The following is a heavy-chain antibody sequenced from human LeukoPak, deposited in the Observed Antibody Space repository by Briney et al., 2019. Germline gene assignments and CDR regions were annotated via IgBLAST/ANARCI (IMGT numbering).Heavy chain of an antibody. V-gene: IGHV3-23*01. D-gene: IGHD3-22*01. CDR1: GFIFSTYP. CDR2: FGASGADT. CDR3: ARRPRDTSGYYLGAFEA. J-gene: IGHJ3*01. Sequence: GGSLRLSCEVSGFIFSTYPMTWVRQAPGKGLEWVSAFGASGADTYYSDSATGRFAISRDNSKSTLYLHRSSLRAEDTAVYFCARRPRDTSGYYLGAFEAWGEGRTVTASS.